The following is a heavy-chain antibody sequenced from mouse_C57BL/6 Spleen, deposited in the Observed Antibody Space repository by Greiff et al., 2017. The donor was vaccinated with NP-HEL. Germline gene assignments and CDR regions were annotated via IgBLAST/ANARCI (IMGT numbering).Heavy chain of an antibody. J-gene: IGHJ4*01. CDR1: GYAFSSSW. Sequence: QVQLKESGPELVKPGASVKISCKASGYAFSSSWMNWVKQRPGKGLEWIGRIYPGDGDTNYNGKFKGKATLTADKSSSTAYMQLSSLTSEDSAVYFCAPIYYDYDGYAMDYWGQGTSVTVSS. CDR3: APIYYDYDGYAMDY. CDR2: IYPGDGDT. D-gene: IGHD2-4*01. V-gene: IGHV1-82*01.